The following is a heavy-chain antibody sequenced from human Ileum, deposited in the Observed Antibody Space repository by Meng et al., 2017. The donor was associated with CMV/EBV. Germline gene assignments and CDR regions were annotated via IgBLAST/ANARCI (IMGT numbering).Heavy chain of an antibody. CDR2: ITGSGDII. J-gene: IGHJ4*02. CDR1: GFPFGAYY. V-gene: IGHV3-11*01. CDR3: ARGNYGFDY. Sequence: SLSLACAASGFPFGAYYMTWVRQAPGKGLEWVSYITGSGDIIYYADSVKGRFTISRDNAKSSLYLEINSLRAEDTAVYYCARGNYGFDYWGQGTLVTVS. D-gene: IGHD4-17*01.